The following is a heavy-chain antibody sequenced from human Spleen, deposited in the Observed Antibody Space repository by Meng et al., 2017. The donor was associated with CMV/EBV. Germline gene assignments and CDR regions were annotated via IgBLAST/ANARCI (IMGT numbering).Heavy chain of an antibody. CDR1: GFTFSTYP. CDR3: ARLIPGDYFDY. CDR2: ISGTNGII. V-gene: IGHV3-48*04. Sequence: GESLKISCAASGFTFSTYPMIWVRQSPGKGLEWVSYISGTNGIIYYADSVKGRFTISRDNAKNSVFLQMNSLRAEDTAVYYCARLIPGDYFDYWGQGTLVTVSS. J-gene: IGHJ4*02. D-gene: IGHD2-21*01.